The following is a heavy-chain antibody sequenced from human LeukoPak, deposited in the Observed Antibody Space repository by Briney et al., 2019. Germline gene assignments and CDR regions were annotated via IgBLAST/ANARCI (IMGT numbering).Heavy chain of an antibody. V-gene: IGHV4-34*01. Sequence: SETLSLTCTVSGGSISSYYWSWIRQPPGKGLEWIGEINHSGSTNYNPSLKSRVTISVDTSKNQFSLKLSSVTAADTAVYYCARGSRRQLYYYDSSGYYDYWGQGTLVTVSS. D-gene: IGHD3-22*01. CDR2: INHSGST. CDR3: ARGSRRQLYYYDSSGYYDY. J-gene: IGHJ4*02. CDR1: GGSISSYY.